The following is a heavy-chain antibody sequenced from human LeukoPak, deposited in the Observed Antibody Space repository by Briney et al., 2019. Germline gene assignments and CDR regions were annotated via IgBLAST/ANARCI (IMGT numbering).Heavy chain of an antibody. CDR3: ARPERSGSYNY. D-gene: IGHD3-10*01. J-gene: IGHJ4*02. CDR2: INSDGSST. Sequence: GGSLRLSCAASGFTFTSYSMNWVRQAPGKGLVWVSRINSDGSSTSYADSVKGRFTISRDNAKNTLYLQMNSLRAEDTAVYYCARPERSGSYNYRGQGTLVTVSS. CDR1: GFTFTSYS. V-gene: IGHV3-74*01.